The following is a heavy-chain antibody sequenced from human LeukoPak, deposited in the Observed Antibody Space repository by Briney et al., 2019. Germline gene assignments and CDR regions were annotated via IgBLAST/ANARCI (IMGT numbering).Heavy chain of an antibody. Sequence: GGSLRLSCAASGFTFSSYGMHWVRQAPGKGLEWVAVISYDGSNKYYADSVKGRFTISRDNSKNTLYLQMNSLRAEDTAVYYCAKDVSGVVRGTRSLDHWGQGTLVTVPS. CDR2: ISYDGSNK. CDR1: GFTFSSYG. V-gene: IGHV3-30*18. J-gene: IGHJ4*02. CDR3: AKDVSGVVRGTRSLDH. D-gene: IGHD3-10*01.